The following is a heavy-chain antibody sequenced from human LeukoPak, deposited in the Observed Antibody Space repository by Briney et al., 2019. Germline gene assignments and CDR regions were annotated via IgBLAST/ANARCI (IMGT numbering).Heavy chain of an antibody. CDR3: ARRGATMVRGYYFDY. J-gene: IGHJ4*02. CDR1: GGTFSSYA. CDR2: IIPIFGTA. D-gene: IGHD3-10*01. V-gene: IGHV1-69*13. Sequence: GASVKVSCKASGGTFSSYAISWVRQAPGQGLEWMGGIIPIFGTANYAQKFQGRVTITADESTSTAYMELSSLRSEDTAVYYCARRGATMVRGYYFDYWGQGTLVTVSS.